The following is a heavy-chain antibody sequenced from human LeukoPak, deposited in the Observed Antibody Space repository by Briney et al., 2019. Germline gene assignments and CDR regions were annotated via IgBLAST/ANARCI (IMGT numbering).Heavy chain of an antibody. CDR3: ARAGGYASSWAY. J-gene: IGHJ4*02. D-gene: IGHD5-12*01. V-gene: IGHV3-7*01. CDR2: IKQDGSEK. Sequence: AGSLRLSCAASGFTFSSYWMSWVRQAPGKGLEWVANIKQDGSEKNYVDSVKGRFTISRDNAKNSLDLQMNSLRGEDTAVYYCARAGGYASSWAYWGQGTLVTVSS. CDR1: GFTFSSYW.